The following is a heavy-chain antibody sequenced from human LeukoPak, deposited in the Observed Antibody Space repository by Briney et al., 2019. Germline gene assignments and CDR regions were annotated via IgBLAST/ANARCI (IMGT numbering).Heavy chain of an antibody. CDR1: GGSISSSNYY. V-gene: IGHV4-39*01. D-gene: IGHD4-17*01. Sequence: PSETLSLTCTVSGGSISSSNYYWGWIRQPPGKGLEWIGTIHYSGNTYYNPSLKSRVAISVDTSKNQFSLRLSSVTAADTAVYYCARDFGHYRVDYWGQGTLVTVSS. J-gene: IGHJ4*02. CDR3: ARDFGHYRVDY. CDR2: IHYSGNT.